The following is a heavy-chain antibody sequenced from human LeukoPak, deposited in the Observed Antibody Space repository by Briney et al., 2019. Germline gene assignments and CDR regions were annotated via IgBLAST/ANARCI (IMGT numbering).Heavy chain of an antibody. Sequence: SETLSLTCTVSGGSISSYYWSWIRQPAGKGLEWIGRIYTSGSTNYNPSLKSRVTMSVDTSKNQFSLKLSSVTAADTAVYYCARPYCSSTSCYDDNWFDPWGQGTLVTVSS. CDR2: IYTSGST. D-gene: IGHD2-2*01. V-gene: IGHV4-4*07. CDR1: GGSISSYY. CDR3: ARPYCSSTSCYDDNWFDP. J-gene: IGHJ5*02.